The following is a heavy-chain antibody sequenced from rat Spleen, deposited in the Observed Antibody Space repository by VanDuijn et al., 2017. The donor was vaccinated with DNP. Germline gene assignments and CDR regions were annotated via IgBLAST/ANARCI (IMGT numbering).Heavy chain of an antibody. V-gene: IGHV3-3*01. CDR3: ARWPGYNPPYAMDA. D-gene: IGHD1-4*01. CDR1: GYSISSNYR. J-gene: IGHJ4*01. CDR2: INSAGST. Sequence: EVQLQESGPGLVKPSQSLSLTCSVTGYSISSNYRWNWIRKFPGNTLEWMGYINSAGSTVYNPSLKSRISITRDTSKNQFFLQVNSVTTEDTATYYCARWPGYNPPYAMDAWGQGTSVTVSS.